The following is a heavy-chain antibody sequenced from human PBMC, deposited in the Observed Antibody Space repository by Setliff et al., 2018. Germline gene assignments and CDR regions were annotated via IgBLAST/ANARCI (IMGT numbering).Heavy chain of an antibody. CDR2: INHRGST. CDR3: ARGRNIAARLLDS. V-gene: IGHV4-34*01. CDR1: GGTFSDYY. J-gene: IGHJ4*02. Sequence: PSETLSLTCAAYGGTFSDYYWTRIRQPPGKGLEWIGEINHRGSTNYNPSLKSRATISIDTSKDQFSLKLISMSAADTAVYFCARGRNIAARLLDSWGQGALVTVSS. D-gene: IGHD6-6*01.